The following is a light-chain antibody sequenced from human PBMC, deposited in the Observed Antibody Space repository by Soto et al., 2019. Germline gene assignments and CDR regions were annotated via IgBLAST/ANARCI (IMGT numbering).Light chain of an antibody. CDR3: QQYNNWPRT. Sequence: EIVMTQSPATLSVSPGERATLSCRASQSISGNLAWYQQKPGQAPRLLIYGASTRATGIPARFSGSRSGTECTLTISRLQSEDFAVYYGQQYNNWPRTFGQGTKVEIK. J-gene: IGKJ1*01. CDR2: GAS. V-gene: IGKV3-15*01. CDR1: QSISGN.